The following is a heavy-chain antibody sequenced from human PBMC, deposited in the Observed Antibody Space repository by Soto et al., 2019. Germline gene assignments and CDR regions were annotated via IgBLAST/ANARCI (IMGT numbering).Heavy chain of an antibody. CDR3: ARDASKQRVPDY. Sequence: GGSLRLSCAASGFTFSSYSMNWVRQAPGKGLEWVSSISSSSSYIYYADSVKGRFTISRDNAKNSLYLQMNSLRAEDTAVYYCARDASKQRVPDYWGQGTLVTVSS. J-gene: IGHJ4*02. CDR1: GFTFSSYS. D-gene: IGHD6-6*01. V-gene: IGHV3-21*01. CDR2: ISSSSSYI.